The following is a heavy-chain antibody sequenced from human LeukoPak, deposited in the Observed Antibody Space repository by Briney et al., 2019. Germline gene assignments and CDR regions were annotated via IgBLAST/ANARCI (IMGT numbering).Heavy chain of an antibody. CDR2: INGDGSST. CDR1: GFTFRDYW. Sequence: GGSLRLSCAAPGFTFRDYWMHWVRQAPGKGLVWVARINGDGSSTTYVESVRGRFTISRDNAKKTLYLQMNSLRAEDAAVYYCARDMYSMSSARGAYWGQGTLVTVSS. CDR3: ARDMYSMSSARGAY. V-gene: IGHV3-74*01. J-gene: IGHJ4*02. D-gene: IGHD3-10*01.